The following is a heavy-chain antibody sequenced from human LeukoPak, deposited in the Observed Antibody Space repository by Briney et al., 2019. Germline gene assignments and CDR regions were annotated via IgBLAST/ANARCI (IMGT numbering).Heavy chain of an antibody. D-gene: IGHD1-1*01. CDR3: ARGRVGGTSWFDP. Sequence: GASVKVSCKASGYSFTSYAMHWVRQAPGQRLEWMGWINAGNGNTKYSQKFQGRVTITRDTSASTAYMELSSLRPEDTAVYYCARGRVGGTSWFDPWGQGTLVTVSS. CDR1: GYSFTSYA. V-gene: IGHV1-3*01. J-gene: IGHJ5*02. CDR2: INAGNGNT.